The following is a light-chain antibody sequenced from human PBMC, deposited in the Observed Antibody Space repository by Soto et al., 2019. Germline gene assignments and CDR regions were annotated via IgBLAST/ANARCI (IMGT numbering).Light chain of an antibody. Sequence: DIQMTQSPSTLSADVGDRVTITCRASQRIITYLNWYQQKPGKAPTLLIYAASSLQSGVPSRFSGGGSGTDFTLTINTLQPEDFATYFCQQCYSSPRTFGQGTKVDIK. J-gene: IGKJ1*01. CDR2: AAS. V-gene: IGKV1-39*01. CDR1: QRIITY. CDR3: QQCYSSPRT.